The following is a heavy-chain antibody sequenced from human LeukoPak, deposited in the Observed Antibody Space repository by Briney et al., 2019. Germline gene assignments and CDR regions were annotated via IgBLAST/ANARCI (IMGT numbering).Heavy chain of an antibody. J-gene: IGHJ3*02. CDR2: INQDGSEK. D-gene: IGHD4-17*01. Sequence: GGSLRLSCAASGFTFSDYRMTWVRQAPGKGLEWVANINQDGSEKHYVDSVKGRFTTSRDNAKNSVYLQMNSLRAEDTAVYYCARRLYGDYAGDAFDIWGQGTMVTVSS. CDR1: GFTFSDYR. V-gene: IGHV3-7*05. CDR3: ARRLYGDYAGDAFDI.